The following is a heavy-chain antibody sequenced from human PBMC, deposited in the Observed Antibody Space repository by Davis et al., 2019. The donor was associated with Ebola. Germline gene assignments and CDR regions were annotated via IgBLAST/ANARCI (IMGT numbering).Heavy chain of an antibody. CDR3: ARDGGSGIDY. D-gene: IGHD3-16*01. CDR1: GFTFSSYD. J-gene: IGHJ4*02. CDR2: IGTAGDT. V-gene: IGHV3-13*01. Sequence: GESLKISCAASGFTFSSYDMHWVRQATGKGLEWVSAIGTAGDTYYPGSVKGRFTISRENAKNSLYLQMNSLRAGDTAVYYCARDGGSGIDYWGQGTLVTVSS.